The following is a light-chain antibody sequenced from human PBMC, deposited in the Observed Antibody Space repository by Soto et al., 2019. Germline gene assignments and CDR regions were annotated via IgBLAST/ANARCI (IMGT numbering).Light chain of an antibody. CDR3: LRFGSSLLA. J-gene: IGKJ1*01. V-gene: IGKV3-20*01. CDR1: QSVSSCY. CDR2: GAS. Sequence: VLTQTPGTRSLAPGGRAPLSWGAMQSVSSCYLACYQQRPCQAPRHLIYGASSRATGIPDRFCGSASRTEYTLSISRLELDDVAVYHCLRFGSSLLAVGQGTKVDIK.